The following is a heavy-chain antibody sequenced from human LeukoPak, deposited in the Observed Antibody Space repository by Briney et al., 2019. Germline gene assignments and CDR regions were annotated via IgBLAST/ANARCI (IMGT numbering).Heavy chain of an antibody. CDR2: IYYSGST. D-gene: IGHD1-7*01. Sequence: SGTLSLTCTVSGGSISSYYWSWIRQPPGKGLEWIGYIYYSGSTNYNPSLKSRVTISVDTSKNQFSLKLNSVTAADTAVYYCARGSRELYYFDYWGQGTLVTVSS. CDR3: ARGSRELYYFDY. J-gene: IGHJ4*02. V-gene: IGHV4-59*01. CDR1: GGSISSYY.